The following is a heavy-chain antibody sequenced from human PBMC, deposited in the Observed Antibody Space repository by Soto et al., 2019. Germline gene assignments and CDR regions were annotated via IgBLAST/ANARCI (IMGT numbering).Heavy chain of an antibody. D-gene: IGHD4-4*01. V-gene: IGHV2-70*01. J-gene: IGHJ6*02. CDR3: ARSTVYYYYYGMDV. CDR1: GFSLSTSGIC. CDR2: IDWDDDK. Sequence: SGPTLVNPTQTLTLTCTFSGFSLSTSGICLSWIRQPPGKALEWLALIDWDDDKYYSTSLKTRLTISKDTSKNQVVLTMTNMDPVDTATYYCARSTVYYYYYGMDVWGQGTTVTVSS.